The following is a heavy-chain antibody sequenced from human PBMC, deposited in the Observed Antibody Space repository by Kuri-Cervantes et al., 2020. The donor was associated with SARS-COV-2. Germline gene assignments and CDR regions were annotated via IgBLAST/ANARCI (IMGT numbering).Heavy chain of an antibody. V-gene: IGHV3-48*02. Sequence: LSLTCAVSGFTFHNSDMNWVRQAPGKGLGWVSYISSSSTIYYADSVKGRFTISRDNAKNSLYLQMNSLRDEDTAVYYCARCARLRWDFDYWGQGTQVTVSS. CDR3: ARCARLRWDFDY. CDR1: GFTFHNSD. CDR2: ISSSSTI. J-gene: IGHJ4*02. D-gene: IGHD4-23*01.